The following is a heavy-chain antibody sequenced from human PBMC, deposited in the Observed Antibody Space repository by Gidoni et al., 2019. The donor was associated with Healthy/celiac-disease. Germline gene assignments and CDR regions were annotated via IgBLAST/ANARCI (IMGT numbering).Heavy chain of an antibody. V-gene: IGHV4-31*03. CDR1: GGSITSGRYY. J-gene: IGHJ3*02. D-gene: IGHD3-22*01. CDR3: ARNYDSSGYYLGAFDI. Sequence: QVQMQESGPGLVKPSQILSLTCTVSGGSITSGRYYWSWIRQHPGKGLEWIGYIYYSGRTYYNPSLKSRVTISVDTSKNQCSLKLSSVTAADTAVYYCARNYDSSGYYLGAFDIWGQGTMVTVSS. CDR2: IYYSGRT.